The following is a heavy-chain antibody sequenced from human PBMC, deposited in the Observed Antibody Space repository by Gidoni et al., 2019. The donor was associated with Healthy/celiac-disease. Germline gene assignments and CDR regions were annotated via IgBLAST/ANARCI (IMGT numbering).Heavy chain of an antibody. D-gene: IGHD3-22*01. Sequence: QVQLVQSGAEVKQPGSSVKVSCKASGGTFSSYAISWVRQAPGQGLEWMGGIIPIFGTANYAQKFQGRVTITADKSTSTAYMELSSLRSEDTAVYYCAREYYDSSGYTPNYYGMDVWGQGTTVTVSS. CDR3: AREYYDSSGYTPNYYGMDV. CDR2: IIPIFGTA. CDR1: GGTFSSYA. J-gene: IGHJ6*02. V-gene: IGHV1-69*06.